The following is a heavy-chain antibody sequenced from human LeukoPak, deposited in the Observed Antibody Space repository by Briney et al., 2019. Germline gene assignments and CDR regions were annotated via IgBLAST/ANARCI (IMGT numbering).Heavy chain of an antibody. V-gene: IGHV3-23*01. D-gene: IGHD1-26*01. CDR2: ISGSGGGT. J-gene: IGHJ4*02. CDR1: GFTFSSYA. Sequence: PGGSLRLSCAASGFTFSSYAMSWVRQAPGKGLEWVSAISGSGGGTYYADSVKGRFTISRDNAKNSLYLQMNSLRAEDTAVYYCARWGVGDYWGQGTLVTVSP. CDR3: ARWGVGDY.